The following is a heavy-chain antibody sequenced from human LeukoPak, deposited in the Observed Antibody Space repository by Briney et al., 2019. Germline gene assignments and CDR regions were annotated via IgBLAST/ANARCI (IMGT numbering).Heavy chain of an antibody. CDR2: IYYSGST. J-gene: IGHJ3*01. V-gene: IGHV4-39*01. D-gene: IGHD4-11*01. CDR1: GGSISSSSYY. CDR3: AKVFVTALTTSAFDV. Sequence: SETLSLTCTVSGGSISSSSYYWGWIRQPPGKGLEWIGSIYYSGSTYYNPSLKSRVTISVDTSKNQFSLKLSSVTAADTAVYYCAKVFVTALTTSAFDVWGQGTMVTVSS.